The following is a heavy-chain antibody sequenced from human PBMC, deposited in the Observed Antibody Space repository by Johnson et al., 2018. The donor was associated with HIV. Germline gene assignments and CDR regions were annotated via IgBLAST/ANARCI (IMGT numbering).Heavy chain of an antibody. CDR1: GFTFDDYG. CDR2: INGNGGST. J-gene: IGHJ3*02. Sequence: VQLVESGGGVVRPGGSLRLSCAASGFTFDDYGMSWVRQAPGKGLEWVSGINGNGGSTGYADSVKGRFSISRDNAKKSLYLQMNSLRAGDPAVDYCTVAGNGGAFDIWGQGTLVTVSS. D-gene: IGHD6-19*01. CDR3: TVAGNGGAFDI. V-gene: IGHV3-20*04.